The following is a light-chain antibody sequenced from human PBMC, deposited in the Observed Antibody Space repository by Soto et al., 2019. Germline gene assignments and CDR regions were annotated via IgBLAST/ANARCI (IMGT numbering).Light chain of an antibody. CDR3: STWGGTVV. CDR2: EVT. J-gene: IGLJ1*01. Sequence: QSALTQPASVSGSPGQSITISCTGTSNDIGGYNYVSWLQQHPGEAPKLIIYEVTNRPSGVSNRFSGSKSGNTASLTITGLQADDEADYYCSTWGGTVVFGTGTKVTVL. CDR1: SNDIGGYNY. V-gene: IGLV2-14*01.